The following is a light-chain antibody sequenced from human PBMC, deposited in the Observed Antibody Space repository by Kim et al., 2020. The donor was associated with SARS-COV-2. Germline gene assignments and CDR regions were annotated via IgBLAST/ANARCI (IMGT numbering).Light chain of an antibody. V-gene: IGLV2-8*01. J-gene: IGLJ3*02. CDR1: SSDVGGSNY. CDR2: EVS. Sequence: GQSVSISCTGTSSDVGGSNYVSWYQQHPGKAPKLMIYEVSKRPSGVPDRFSGSKSGNTASLTVSGLQAEDEADYYCSSYAGSNNWVFGGGTQLTVL. CDR3: SSYAGSNNWV.